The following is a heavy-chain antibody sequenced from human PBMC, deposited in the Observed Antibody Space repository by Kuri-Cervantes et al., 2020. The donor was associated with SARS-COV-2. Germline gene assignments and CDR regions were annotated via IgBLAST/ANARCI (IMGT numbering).Heavy chain of an antibody. CDR3: ARSTRWSGPLDY. J-gene: IGHJ4*02. D-gene: IGHD3-3*01. V-gene: IGHV4-59*01. Sequence: GSLRLSCAVYGESLSDYYWNWIRQPPGKGLEWIGYIYYSGTTNYNPSLKSRVTISVDTSKSHFSLKVNSVTAADTAVYYCARSTRWSGPLDYWGQGTLVTVSS. CDR2: IYYSGTT. CDR1: GESLSDYY.